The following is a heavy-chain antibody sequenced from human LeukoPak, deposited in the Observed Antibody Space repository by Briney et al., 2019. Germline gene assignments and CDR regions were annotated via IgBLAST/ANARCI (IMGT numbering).Heavy chain of an antibody. CDR1: GFTFSSYE. D-gene: IGHD1-7*01. V-gene: IGHV3-48*03. Sequence: GGSLRLSCAASGFTFSSYEMNWVRQAPGKGLEWVSYISSSGSTIYYADSVKGRFTISRDNAKNSPYLQMNSLRAEDTAVYYCARETLELGYWGQGTLVTVSS. CDR2: ISSSGSTI. CDR3: ARETLELGY. J-gene: IGHJ4*02.